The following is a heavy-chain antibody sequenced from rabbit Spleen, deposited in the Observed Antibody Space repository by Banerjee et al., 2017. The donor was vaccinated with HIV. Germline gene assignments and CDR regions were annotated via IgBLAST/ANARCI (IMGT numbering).Heavy chain of an antibody. D-gene: IGHD4-1*01. CDR2: IYGGVSGST. CDR3: ARDLTGVIGWNFGW. CDR1: RFSFSTNYW. V-gene: IGHV1S40*01. Sequence: QSLEESGGDLVKPGASLALTCTASRFSFSTNYWICWVRQAPGKGLEWIACIYGGVSGSTDYANWAKGRFTISRTSSTTVTLQVTSLTAADTATYFCARDLTGVIGWNFGWWGQGTLVTVS. J-gene: IGHJ3*01.